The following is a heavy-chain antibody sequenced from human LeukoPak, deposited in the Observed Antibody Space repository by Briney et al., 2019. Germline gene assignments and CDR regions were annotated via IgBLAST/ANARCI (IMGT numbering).Heavy chain of an antibody. Sequence: PGGSLRLSCAASGFTFSSYAMHWVRQAPGKGLEWVAVISYDGSNKYYADSVKGRFTISRDNAENMLYLQMNTLGAEDTAVYYCARDIVSGSGSLDYWGQGTLVTVSS. CDR3: ARDIVSGSGSLDY. D-gene: IGHD3-10*01. CDR1: GFTFSSYA. J-gene: IGHJ4*02. CDR2: ISYDGSNK. V-gene: IGHV3-30-3*01.